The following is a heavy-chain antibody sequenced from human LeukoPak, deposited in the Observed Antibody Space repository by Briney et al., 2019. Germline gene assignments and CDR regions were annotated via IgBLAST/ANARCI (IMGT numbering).Heavy chain of an antibody. CDR1: GFTFSSYA. J-gene: IGHJ4*02. CDR2: ISGSGSTT. D-gene: IGHD2-15*01. Sequence: GGSLRLSCATSGFTFSSYAMSWVRQAPGKGLEWVSAISGSGSTTYYADSVKGRFTISRDNSKNTLYLQVNSLRVEDTAVYYCAKGGGPYCSGGSCDPFDYGGQGTLVAVSS. V-gene: IGHV3-23*01. CDR3: AKGGGPYCSGGSCDPFDY.